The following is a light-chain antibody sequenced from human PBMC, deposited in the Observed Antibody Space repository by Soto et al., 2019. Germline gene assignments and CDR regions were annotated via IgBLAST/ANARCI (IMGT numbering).Light chain of an antibody. CDR2: DAS. V-gene: IGKV3-11*01. CDR3: QHRSTGLT. CDR1: QSVGRY. Sequence: EIVLTQSPPTLSLSRGERATLSCRASQSVGRYLAWYQQKPGQAPRLLIYDASKRATGIPARLSGSGYGTDFTLTISSLEPEDFAVYYCQHRSTGLTFGGGTKVDIK. J-gene: IGKJ4*01.